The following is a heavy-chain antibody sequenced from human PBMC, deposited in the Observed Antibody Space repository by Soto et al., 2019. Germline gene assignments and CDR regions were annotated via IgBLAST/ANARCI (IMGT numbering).Heavy chain of an antibody. V-gene: IGHV3-23*01. Sequence: EVQLLESGGGLVQPGGSLRLSCAASGFTFSSYAMSWVRQAPGKGLEWVSAISGSGGSTYYADSVKGRFTISRDNSKNTLYLQMNSLRAEDTAVYYCAKDYQSGYSSSSYAFDIWGQGTMVTVSS. CDR3: AKDYQSGYSSSSYAFDI. CDR1: GFTFSSYA. D-gene: IGHD6-6*01. J-gene: IGHJ3*02. CDR2: ISGSGGST.